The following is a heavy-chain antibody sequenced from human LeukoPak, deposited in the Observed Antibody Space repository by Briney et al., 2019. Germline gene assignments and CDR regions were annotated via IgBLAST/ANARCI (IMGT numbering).Heavy chain of an antibody. CDR3: ARDDTGYFDY. CDR2: ISAYNGNT. Sequence: GASVKVSCKTSGYTFSSYGITWVRQAPGQGLEWMGWISAYNGNTNYAQKLQGRVTMTTDTSTSTAYMELRSLRSDDTAVYYCARDDTGYFDYWGQGTLVTVSS. J-gene: IGHJ4*02. CDR1: GYTFSSYG. V-gene: IGHV1-18*01.